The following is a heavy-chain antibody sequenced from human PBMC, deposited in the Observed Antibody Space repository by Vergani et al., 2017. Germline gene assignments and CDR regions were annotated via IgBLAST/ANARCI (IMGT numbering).Heavy chain of an antibody. CDR2: INPNSGGT. V-gene: IGHV1-2*02. CDR1: GGTFSSYA. D-gene: IGHD3-3*01. J-gene: IGHJ6*02. Sequence: QVQLVQSGAEVKKPGSSVKVSCKASGGTFSSYAISWVRQAPGQGLEWMGWINPNSGGTNYAQKFQGRVTMTRDTSISTAYMELSRLRSDDTAVYYCAREKRTFGVVITPLYGMDVWGQGTTVTVSS. CDR3: AREKRTFGVVITPLYGMDV.